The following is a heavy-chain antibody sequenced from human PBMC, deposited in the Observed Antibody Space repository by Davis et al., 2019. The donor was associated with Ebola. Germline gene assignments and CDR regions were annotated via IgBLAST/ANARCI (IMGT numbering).Heavy chain of an antibody. Sequence: ASVKVSCKTSGSTFSGYFIYWLRQAPGQGFEWMGWINPNIGDTRYAQKFKGRVTMTRDTSITTAYMELSGLTSDDTAFYYCTKDTSYSSGSYYPAWGQGTLVTVSS. CDR3: TKDTSYSSGSYYPA. J-gene: IGHJ5*02. CDR2: INPNIGDT. D-gene: IGHD3-10*01. V-gene: IGHV1-2*02. CDR1: GSTFSGYF.